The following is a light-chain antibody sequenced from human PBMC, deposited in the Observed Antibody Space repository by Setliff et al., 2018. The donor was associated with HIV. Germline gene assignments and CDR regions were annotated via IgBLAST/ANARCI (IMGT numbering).Light chain of an antibody. J-gene: IGKJ5*01. CDR2: KAS. V-gene: IGKV1-5*03. CDR3: QQYNSNSPIT. CDR1: QSITTW. Sequence: DIQMTQSPSTLSASVGDRVTITCRASQSITTWLAWYQQKPGKAPKLLIYKASGLESGVPSRFSGSGSGTEFTLTISSLQPDDFATYYCQQYNSNSPITFGQGTRLEIK.